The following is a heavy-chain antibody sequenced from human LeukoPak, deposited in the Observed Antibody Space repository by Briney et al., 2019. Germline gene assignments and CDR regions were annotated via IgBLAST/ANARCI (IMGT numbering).Heavy chain of an antibody. CDR3: VRTPPNWGFDY. Sequence: ASVKVSCKASGYTFATHDINWVRQATGQGLEWLGWMSPNSGDTGYAQKFQGRVTMTSDSSISTAYMELSSLRSEDTAIYYCVRTPPNWGFDYWGQGTLVTVSS. V-gene: IGHV1-8*01. D-gene: IGHD7-27*01. CDR2: MSPNSGDT. CDR1: GYTFATHD. J-gene: IGHJ4*02.